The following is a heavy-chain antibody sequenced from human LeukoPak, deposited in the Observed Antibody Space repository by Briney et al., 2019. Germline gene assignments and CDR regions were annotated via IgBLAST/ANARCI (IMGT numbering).Heavy chain of an antibody. CDR2: VSTSDGKT. J-gene: IGHJ4*02. D-gene: IGHD5-18*01. CDR1: GYTFNIYD. CDR3: VRGGFSSGYAY. Sequence: ASVKVSCKASGYTFNIYDISWVRQAPGQGLEWMGWVSTSDGKTNYAQKVGGRVTMTTDTSTTTAYMELRSLRSDGTAVYYCVRGGFSSGYAYWGQGTLVTVSS. V-gene: IGHV1-18*01.